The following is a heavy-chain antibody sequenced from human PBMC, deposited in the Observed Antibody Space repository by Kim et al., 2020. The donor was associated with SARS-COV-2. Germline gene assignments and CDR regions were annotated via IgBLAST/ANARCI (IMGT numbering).Heavy chain of an antibody. CDR1: GGSFSGYY. CDR2: INHSGST. CDR3: SRLGRFLEWFSSLGGMDV. D-gene: IGHD3-3*01. J-gene: IGHJ6*01. V-gene: IGHV4-34*01. Sequence: SETLSLTCAVYGGSFSGYYWSWIRQPPGKGLEWIGEINHSGSTNYNPSLKSRVTISVDTSKNQSSLKLSSVTAADTAVYYCSRLGRFLEWFSSLGGMDV.